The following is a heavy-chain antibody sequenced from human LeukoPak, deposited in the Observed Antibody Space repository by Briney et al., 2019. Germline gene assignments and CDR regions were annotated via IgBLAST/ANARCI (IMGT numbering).Heavy chain of an antibody. CDR3: ARGPPGIAVAGTETPLYYFDY. J-gene: IGHJ4*02. D-gene: IGHD6-19*01. Sequence: GRSLRLSCAASGFTFSSYGMHWVRQAPGKGLEWVAVIWYDGSNKYYADSVKGRFTISRDNSKNTLYLQMNSLRAEDTAVYYCARGPPGIAVAGTETPLYYFDYWGQGTLVTVSS. V-gene: IGHV3-33*01. CDR2: IWYDGSNK. CDR1: GFTFSSYG.